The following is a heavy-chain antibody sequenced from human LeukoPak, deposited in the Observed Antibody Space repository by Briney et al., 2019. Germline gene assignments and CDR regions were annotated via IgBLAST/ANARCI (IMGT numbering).Heavy chain of an antibody. CDR2: IYYSGST. J-gene: IGHJ4*02. Sequence: PSETLSLTCTVSGGSISSYYWSWIRQPPGKGLEWIGYIYYSGSTNYNPSLKSRVTISVDTSKNQFSLKLSSVTAADTAVYYCARGRVVPVAMGFDYWGQGTLVTVSS. D-gene: IGHD2-2*01. CDR1: GGSISSYY. CDR3: ARGRVVPVAMGFDY. V-gene: IGHV4-59*01.